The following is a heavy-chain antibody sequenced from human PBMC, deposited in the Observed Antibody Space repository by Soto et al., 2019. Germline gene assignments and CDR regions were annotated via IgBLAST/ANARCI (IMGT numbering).Heavy chain of an antibody. V-gene: IGHV4-38-2*01. CDR3: AGVWFGELMVY. D-gene: IGHD3-10*01. J-gene: IGHJ4*02. CDR1: GYSISSGYY. CDR2: IYHSGST. Sequence: PSETLSLTCAVSGYSISSGYYWGWIRQPPGKGLEWIGSIYHSGSTYYNPSLKSRVTISVDTSKNQFSLKLSSVTAADTAVYYCAGVWFGELMVYWGQGTLVTVSS.